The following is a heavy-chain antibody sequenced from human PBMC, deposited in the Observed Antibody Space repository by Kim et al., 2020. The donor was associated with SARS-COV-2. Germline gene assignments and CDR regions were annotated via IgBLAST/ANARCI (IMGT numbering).Heavy chain of an antibody. V-gene: IGHV3-23*01. Sequence: VSLKDRFTISRDNSKNTLYLQMSSLRAEDTAVYYCAKDLTMIVESYFDYWGHGTLVTVSS. CDR3: AKDLTMIVESYFDY. D-gene: IGHD3-22*01. J-gene: IGHJ4*01.